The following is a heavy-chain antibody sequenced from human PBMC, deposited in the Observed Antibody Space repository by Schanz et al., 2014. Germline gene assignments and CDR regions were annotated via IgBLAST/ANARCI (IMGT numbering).Heavy chain of an antibody. D-gene: IGHD5-12*01. J-gene: IGHJ3*01. CDR2: IYINSGST. CDR3: ARDEGRDGYNLAFDV. V-gene: IGHV3-53*01. Sequence: EVQLVESGGGLIQPGESLRLSCAVSGFTVSSHYMSWVRQAPGRGLEWVSSIYINSGSTNYADSVKGRFIISRDSSKNTLFLQMNSLRAEDTAVYFCARDEGRDGYNLAFDVWGQGTLVTVSS. CDR1: GFTVSSHY.